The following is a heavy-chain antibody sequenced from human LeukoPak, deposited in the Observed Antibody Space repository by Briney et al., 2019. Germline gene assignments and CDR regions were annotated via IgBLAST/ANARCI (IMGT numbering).Heavy chain of an antibody. V-gene: IGHV4-4*07. CDR2: IYTSGAT. Sequence: NPSETLSLTCTVSGGSFSTYYWSWIRQPAGKGLEWIGHIYTSGATNYNPSLKSRVTMSIDTSKNQFSLKLSSVTAADTAVYYCARAGIVAARPFHYYMDVWGKGTTVTVSS. D-gene: IGHD6-6*01. CDR1: GGSFSTYY. J-gene: IGHJ6*03. CDR3: ARAGIVAARPFHYYMDV.